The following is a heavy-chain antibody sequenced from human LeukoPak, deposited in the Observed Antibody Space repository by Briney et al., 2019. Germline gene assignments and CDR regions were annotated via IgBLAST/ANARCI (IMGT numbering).Heavy chain of an antibody. D-gene: IGHD2-15*01. CDR2: ISGSGDTT. CDR3: AKDTTAWWYHRAYMDV. V-gene: IGHV3-23*01. CDR1: GFTFSSYA. J-gene: IGHJ6*03. Sequence: GVSLRLSCAASGFTFSSYAMSWVRQAPGGGLEWVSAISGSGDTTYHADSVKGRFTISRDNSENRLSLQMDSLRAEDTAVYFCAKDTTAWWYHRAYMDVWGKGTTVTVSS.